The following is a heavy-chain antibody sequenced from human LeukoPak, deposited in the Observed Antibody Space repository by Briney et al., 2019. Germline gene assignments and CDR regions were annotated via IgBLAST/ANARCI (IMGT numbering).Heavy chain of an antibody. CDR2: IYTSAST. Sequence: PSETLSLTCTVSGASISSGSYYWSWIRQPAGKGLEWIGRIYTSASTNYNPSLKSRVTISVDTAKNQFSLKLSSVTAADTAVYYCATTGLLMAPIWGQGTMVTVSS. CDR1: GASISSGSYY. J-gene: IGHJ3*02. CDR3: ATTGLLMAPI. V-gene: IGHV4-61*02. D-gene: IGHD2-8*01.